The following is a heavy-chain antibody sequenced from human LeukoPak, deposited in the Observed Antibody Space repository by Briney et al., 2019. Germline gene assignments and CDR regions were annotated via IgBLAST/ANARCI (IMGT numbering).Heavy chain of an antibody. J-gene: IGHJ5*02. V-gene: IGHV1-18*01. D-gene: IGHD2-15*01. Sequence: ASVKVSCKASGYTFTSYGISWVRQAPGQGLEWMGWISVYNGNTNYAQKLQGRLTMTTDTSTSTAYMELRSLRSDDTAVYYCARLGLFTATLAWSDPWGQGTLVTVSS. CDR3: ARLGLFTATLAWSDP. CDR1: GYTFTSYG. CDR2: ISVYNGNT.